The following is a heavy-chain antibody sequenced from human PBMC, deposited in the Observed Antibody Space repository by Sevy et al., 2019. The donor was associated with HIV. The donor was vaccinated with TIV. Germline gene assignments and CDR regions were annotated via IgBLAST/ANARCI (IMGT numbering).Heavy chain of an antibody. CDR3: ARGWDIVATPYYYGMDV. V-gene: IGHV1-18*01. D-gene: IGHD5-12*01. J-gene: IGHJ6*02. CDR2: ISAYNGNT. CDR1: GYTFTSYG. Sequence: ASLKVSCKASGYTFTSYGISWVRQAPGQGLEWMGWISAYNGNTNYAQKLQGRVTMTTDTSTSTAYMELRSLRSDDTAVYYCARGWDIVATPYYYGMDVWGQGTTVTVSS.